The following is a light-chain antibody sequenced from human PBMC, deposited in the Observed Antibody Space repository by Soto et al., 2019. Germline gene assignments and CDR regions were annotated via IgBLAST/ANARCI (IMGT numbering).Light chain of an antibody. CDR1: SSNIGAGHD. CDR2: GNS. J-gene: IGLJ1*01. Sequence: QAVVTQPPSVSGAPGQRVTISCTGSSSNIGAGHDVHWYQQLPGTAPKLLIYGNSNRPSGVPDRFSGSKSDTSASLAITGLQAEDEADYYCQSYDSSLSGSRVFGTGTKLTVL. CDR3: QSYDSSLSGSRV. V-gene: IGLV1-40*01.